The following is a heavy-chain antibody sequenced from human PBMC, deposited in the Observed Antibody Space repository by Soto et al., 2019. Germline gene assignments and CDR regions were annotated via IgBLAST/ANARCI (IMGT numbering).Heavy chain of an antibody. D-gene: IGHD4-17*01. J-gene: IGHJ3*02. CDR1: GFTFRSYG. CDR3: AKDSHMTTVTDHAFDI. V-gene: IGHV3-30*18. Sequence: QVQLVESGGGVVQPGRSLRLSCAASGFTFRSYGMHWVRQAPGKGLEWVAVISYDGTEKYYADSVKGRFTISRDNSKNTLYLQMNSLRAEDTAVYYCAKDSHMTTVTDHAFDIRGQGTMVTVSS. CDR2: ISYDGTEK.